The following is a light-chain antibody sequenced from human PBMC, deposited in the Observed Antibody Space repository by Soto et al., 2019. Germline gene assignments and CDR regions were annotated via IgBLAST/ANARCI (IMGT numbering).Light chain of an antibody. CDR3: QQYNNWPPWT. J-gene: IGKJ1*01. CDR1: QSVHTF. Sequence: MTQTTDTLSLSAGARAPLXCRASQSVHTFLAWYQQKPGQAPRLLIYGASTRATGVPARFSGSGSGTDFTLTISSLEPEDFAVYYCQQYNNWPPWTFGQVTKVDI. V-gene: IGKV3D-15*01. CDR2: GAS.